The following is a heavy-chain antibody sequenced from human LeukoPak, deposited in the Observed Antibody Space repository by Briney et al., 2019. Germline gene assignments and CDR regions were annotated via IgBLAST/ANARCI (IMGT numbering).Heavy chain of an antibody. V-gene: IGHV1-18*04. CDR3: ARTQRITMVRGVNWFDP. CDR1: GYTFTGYY. Sequence: ASVKVSCKASGYTFTGYYMHWVRQAPGQGLEWMGWISAYNGNTNYAQKLQGRVTMTTDTSTSTAYMELRSLRSDDTAVYYCARTQRITMVRGVNWFDPWGQGTLVTVSS. J-gene: IGHJ5*02. D-gene: IGHD3-10*01. CDR2: ISAYNGNT.